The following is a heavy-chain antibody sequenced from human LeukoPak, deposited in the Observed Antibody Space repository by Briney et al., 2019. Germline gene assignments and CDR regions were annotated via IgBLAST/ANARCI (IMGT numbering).Heavy chain of an antibody. CDR3: AKDSGSGYYHSFLDY. CDR2: ISYDGSNK. CDR1: GFTFSSYG. Sequence: PGRSLRLSCAASGFTFSSYGMHWVRQAPGKGLEWVAVISYDGSNKYYADSVKGRFTISRDNSKNTLYLQMNSLRAEDTAVYYCAKDSGSGYYHSFLDYWGQGTLVTVSS. V-gene: IGHV3-30*18. J-gene: IGHJ4*02. D-gene: IGHD3-22*01.